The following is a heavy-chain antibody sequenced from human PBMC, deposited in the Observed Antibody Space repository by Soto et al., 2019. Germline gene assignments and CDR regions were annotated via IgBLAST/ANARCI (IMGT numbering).Heavy chain of an antibody. D-gene: IGHD3-22*01. Sequence: GGSLRLSCAASGFTFSNAWMSWVRQAPGKGLEWVGRIKSKTDGGTTDYAAPVKGRFTISRDDSKNTLYLQMNSLKTEDTAVYYCTTAPLYDSSGYSIDYWGQGTLVTVSS. CDR2: IKSKTDGGTT. J-gene: IGHJ4*02. CDR1: GFTFSNAW. CDR3: TTAPLYDSSGYSIDY. V-gene: IGHV3-15*01.